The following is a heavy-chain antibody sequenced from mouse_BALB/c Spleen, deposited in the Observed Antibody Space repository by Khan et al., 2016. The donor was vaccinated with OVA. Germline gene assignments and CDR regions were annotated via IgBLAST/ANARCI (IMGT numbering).Heavy chain of an antibody. V-gene: IGHV2-2*01. D-gene: IGHD2-12*01. Sequence: VELVESGPGLVQPSQSLSITCTVSGFSLTAYGIHWVRQSPGKGLEWLGVIWSGGTSDYNAPFISRLSFSKDNSKSQVFFKMNSLQADDTAIYYCARNSYRYDFTYWGQGTLVTVSA. CDR1: GFSLTAYG. CDR3: ARNSYRYDFTY. J-gene: IGHJ3*01. CDR2: IWSGGTS.